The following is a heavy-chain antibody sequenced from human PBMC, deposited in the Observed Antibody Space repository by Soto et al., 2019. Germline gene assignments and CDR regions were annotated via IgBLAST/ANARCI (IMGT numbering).Heavy chain of an antibody. CDR3: ARGYSSGWYNWFDP. J-gene: IGHJ5*02. CDR1: RGTFSSYA. D-gene: IGHD6-19*01. V-gene: IGHV1-69*01. CDR2: IIPIFGTA. Sequence: QVQLVQSGAEVKKPGSSVKVSCKASRGTFSSYAISWVRQAPGQGLEWMGGIIPIFGTANYAQKFQGRVTITADESTSTAYMELSSLRSEDTAVYYCARGYSSGWYNWFDPWGQGTLVTVSS.